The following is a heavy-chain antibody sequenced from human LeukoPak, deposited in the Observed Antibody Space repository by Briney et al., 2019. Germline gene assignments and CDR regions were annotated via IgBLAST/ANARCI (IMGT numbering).Heavy chain of an antibody. Sequence: GGSLRLSCAASGFTFSSYYMHWVRQAPGKGLEWVADISYNGSDKTYADSVKGRFTISRDNSKNTLYLQMNSLKAEGTTVYYCAKSHHYSVSSGCGASEFDYWGQGTLVTVSS. CDR2: ISYNGSDK. CDR3: AKSHHYSVSSGCGASEFDY. J-gene: IGHJ4*02. CDR1: GFTFSSYY. V-gene: IGHV3-30*18. D-gene: IGHD3-22*01.